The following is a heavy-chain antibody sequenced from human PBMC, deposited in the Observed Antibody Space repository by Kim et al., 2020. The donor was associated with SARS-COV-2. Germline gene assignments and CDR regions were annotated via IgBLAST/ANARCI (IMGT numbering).Heavy chain of an antibody. V-gene: IGHV1-18*01. Sequence: ASVKVSCKASGYTFTSYGISWVRQAPGQGLEWMGWISAYNGNTNYAQKLQGRVTMTTDTSTSTAYMELRSLRSDDTAVYYCARDYSSGWYLLHSYYYYGMDVWGQGTTVTVSS. D-gene: IGHD6-19*01. CDR3: ARDYSSGWYLLHSYYYYGMDV. J-gene: IGHJ6*02. CDR1: GYTFTSYG. CDR2: ISAYNGNT.